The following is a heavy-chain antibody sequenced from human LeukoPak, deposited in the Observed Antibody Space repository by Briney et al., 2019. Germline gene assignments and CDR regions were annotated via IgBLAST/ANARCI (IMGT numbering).Heavy chain of an antibody. J-gene: IGHJ3*02. CDR1: GRTFITYS. V-gene: IGHV3-30*04. CDR3: VGQDGHTLGDAFDI. CDR2: ISADESDI. Sequence: GGSLKLSCAASGRTFITYSMHWVRQAPGKGLEWLSMISADESDITYTDSVKGRFTTSRDNSKNTLYLQMTSLRPEDTALYYCVGQDGHTLGDAFDIWGQGTMVIVSS. D-gene: IGHD5-24*01.